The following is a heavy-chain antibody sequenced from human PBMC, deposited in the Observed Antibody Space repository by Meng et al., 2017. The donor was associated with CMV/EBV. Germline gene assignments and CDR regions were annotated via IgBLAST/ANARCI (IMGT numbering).Heavy chain of an antibody. CDR3: AREEGIAARSDWFDP. CDR2: INPSGGST. CDR1: GYTFTSYY. D-gene: IGHD6-6*01. Sequence: QVRLVQSGAGVKKPGASVKVSCKASGYTFTSYYMHWVRQAPGQGLEWMGIINPSGGSTSYAQKFQGRVTMTRDTSTSTVYMELSSLRSEDTAVYYCAREEGIAARSDWFDPWGQGTLVTVSS. V-gene: IGHV1-46*01. J-gene: IGHJ5*02.